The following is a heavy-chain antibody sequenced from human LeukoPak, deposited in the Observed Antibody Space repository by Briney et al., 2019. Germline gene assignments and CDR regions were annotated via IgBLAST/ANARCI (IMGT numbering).Heavy chain of an antibody. CDR3: AKEGYSHTSNYFDN. CDR2: ISGDGVST. D-gene: IGHD2-15*01. V-gene: IGHV3-43*02. Sequence: GGSLRLSCAASGFMFDDSAMHCVRQAPGKGLEWVSLISGDGVSTFYADSVKGRFTISRDNSKNSLSLQMDSLTTEDTALYYCAKEGYSHTSNYFDNWGQGILVTVSS. J-gene: IGHJ4*02. CDR1: GFMFDDSA.